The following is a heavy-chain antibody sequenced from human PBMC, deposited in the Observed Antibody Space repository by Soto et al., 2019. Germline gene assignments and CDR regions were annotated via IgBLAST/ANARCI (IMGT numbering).Heavy chain of an antibody. CDR1: GFTFSGSA. Sequence: EVLLVESGGGLVQPGGSLKLSSAASGFTFSGSAMHWVRQASGKGLEWVGRIRNKANSYATVYAASVKGRFTISRDDSKNTAYLQMNSLKTEDTAVYFCTRRDSSAYYFWGPGTLVTVSS. CDR3: TRRDSSAYYF. CDR2: IRNKANSYAT. V-gene: IGHV3-73*02. D-gene: IGHD3-22*01. J-gene: IGHJ1*01.